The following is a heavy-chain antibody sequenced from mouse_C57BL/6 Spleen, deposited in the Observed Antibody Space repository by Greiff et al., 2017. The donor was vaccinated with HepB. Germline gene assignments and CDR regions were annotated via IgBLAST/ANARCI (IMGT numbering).Heavy chain of an antibody. Sequence: QVQLQQPGAELVKPGASVKLSCKASGYTFTSYWMQCVKQRPGQGLEWIGEIDPSDSYTNYNQKFKGKATLTVDTSSSTAYMQLSSLTSEDSAVYYCASPLYYGSRGGYFDVWGTGTTVTVSS. D-gene: IGHD1-1*01. CDR2: IDPSDSYT. CDR1: GYTFTSYW. CDR3: ASPLYYGSRGGYFDV. V-gene: IGHV1-50*01. J-gene: IGHJ1*03.